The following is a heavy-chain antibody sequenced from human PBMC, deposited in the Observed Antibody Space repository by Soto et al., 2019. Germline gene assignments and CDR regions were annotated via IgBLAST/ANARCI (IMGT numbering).Heavy chain of an antibody. V-gene: IGHV3-11*01. Sequence: LRLSCAASGFTFSDYYMSWIRQAPGKGLEWVSSITSSGSTTYYTDSVKGRFTISRDNAKNSLYLQMNSLRAEDTAVYYCARERYSYGPYYFDYWGQGTLVTVSS. CDR2: ITSSGSTT. J-gene: IGHJ4*02. D-gene: IGHD5-18*01. CDR1: GFTFSDYY. CDR3: ARERYSYGPYYFDY.